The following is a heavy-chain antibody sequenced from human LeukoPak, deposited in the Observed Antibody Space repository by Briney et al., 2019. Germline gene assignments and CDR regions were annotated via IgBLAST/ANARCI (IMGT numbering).Heavy chain of an antibody. CDR3: AKDQMTTVPFDY. CDR1: RFTFSSYA. CDR2: ISGSGGST. D-gene: IGHD4-17*01. J-gene: IGHJ4*02. Sequence: GGSLRLSCAAYRFTFSSYAMSWVRQAPGKGLEWVSAISGSGGSTYYADSVTGRFTISRDNSKNTLYLQMNSLRAEDTAVYYCAKDQMTTVPFDYWGQGTLVTVSS. V-gene: IGHV3-23*01.